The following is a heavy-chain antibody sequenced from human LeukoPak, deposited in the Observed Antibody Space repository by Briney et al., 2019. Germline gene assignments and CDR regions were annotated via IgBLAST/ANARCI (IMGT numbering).Heavy chain of an antibody. J-gene: IGHJ4*02. CDR3: AREAGTDYTFDY. CDR2: ISAYNGNT. V-gene: IGHV1-18*01. Sequence: ASVKVSCKASGYTFTSYDISWVRQAPGQGLEWMGWISAYNGNTNYAQKFQGRVTMTTDTSTSTAYMELRSLRSDDTAVYYCAREAGTDYTFDYWGQGTLVTVSS. D-gene: IGHD1-1*01. CDR1: GYTFTSYD.